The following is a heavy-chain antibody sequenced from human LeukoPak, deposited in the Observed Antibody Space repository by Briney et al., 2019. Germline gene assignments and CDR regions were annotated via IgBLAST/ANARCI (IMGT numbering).Heavy chain of an antibody. J-gene: IGHJ4*02. CDR1: GHPFYKYG. D-gene: IGHD3-16*01. Sequence: ASVKVSCKVSGHPFYKYGINWVRQAPGQGLEWLGWVSVYNGNTNNVQTLQGRLTMTTEVSTSTAYMELRSLRSDDTAVYYCAGNYEWQGLVAAHWGQGTMVTVSS. CDR3: AGNYEWQGLVAAH. CDR2: VSVYNGNT. V-gene: IGHV1-18*01.